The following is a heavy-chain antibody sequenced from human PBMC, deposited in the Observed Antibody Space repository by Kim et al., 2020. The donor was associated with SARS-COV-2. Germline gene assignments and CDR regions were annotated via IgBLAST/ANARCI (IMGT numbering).Heavy chain of an antibody. J-gene: IGHJ4*02. D-gene: IGHD6-13*01. V-gene: IGHV4-4*02. CDR3: ARRDEDSSSWLTY. CDR1: GGSISSSNW. CDR2: IYHSGST. Sequence: SETLSLTCAVSGGSISSSNWWSWVRQPPGKGLEWIGEIYHSGSTNYNPSLKSRVTISVDKSKNQFSLKLSSVTAADTAVYYCARRDEDSSSWLTYWGQGTLVTVSS.